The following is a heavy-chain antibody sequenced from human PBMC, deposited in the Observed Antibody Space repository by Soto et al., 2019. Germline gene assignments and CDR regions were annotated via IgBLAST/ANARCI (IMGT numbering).Heavy chain of an antibody. CDR3: ARLIGNRWLDS. CDR1: GVSVSTNSAT. D-gene: IGHD2-8*01. V-gene: IGHV6-1*01. CDR2: TYYRSKWYN. J-gene: IGHJ5*01. Sequence: SQTLSLTCAISGVSVSTNSATWDWISQSPSRGLEWLGRTYYRSKWYNDYAVSVKGRITINPDTSNNQLSLQLNSVTPDDTAVYYCARLIGNRWLDSWGQGTLVNVSS.